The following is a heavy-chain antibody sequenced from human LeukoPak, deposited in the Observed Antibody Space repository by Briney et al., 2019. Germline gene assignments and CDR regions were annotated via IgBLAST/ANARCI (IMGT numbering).Heavy chain of an antibody. Sequence: SLRLSCTASGFTFDDYAMHWVRQAPGKGLEWVSGINWNSGDIGYADSVKGRFTISRDNAKNALFLQMNSLRAEDTALYYCAKDLKGWIAVAGLPDYWGQGTLVTVSS. J-gene: IGHJ4*02. V-gene: IGHV3-9*01. CDR1: GFTFDDYA. CDR3: AKDLKGWIAVAGLPDY. CDR2: INWNSGDI. D-gene: IGHD6-19*01.